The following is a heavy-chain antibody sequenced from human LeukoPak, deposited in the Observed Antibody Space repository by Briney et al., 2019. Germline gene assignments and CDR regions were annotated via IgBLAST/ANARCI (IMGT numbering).Heavy chain of an antibody. J-gene: IGHJ5*02. CDR3: ARAHYFSTIDP. CDR1: GFMFSDSW. Sequence: GGSLRLTCTASGFMFSDSWMSWVRQTPGKGLEWVANIKEDGSAKYYVNSMKGRFTISRDNAKNTLYLQMNSLRVEDTAVYYCARAHYFSTIDPWGQGTLVTVSS. V-gene: IGHV3-7*01. CDR2: IKEDGSAK. D-gene: IGHD2-2*01.